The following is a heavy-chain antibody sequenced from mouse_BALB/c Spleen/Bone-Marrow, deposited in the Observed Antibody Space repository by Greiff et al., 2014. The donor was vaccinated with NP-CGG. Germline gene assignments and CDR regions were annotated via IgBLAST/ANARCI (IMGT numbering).Heavy chain of an antibody. CDR3: ARLGYYGAMDY. V-gene: IGHV4-1*02. D-gene: IGHD1-1*01. CDR2: INPDSSAI. J-gene: IGHJ4*01. CDR1: GFDFSRYW. Sequence: EVQLQESGGGLVQPGGSLKLSCAASGFDFSRYWMRWVRQAPGKGLEWIGEINPDSSAINYTPSLKDKFIISRDNAKNTLYLQMSKVRSEDTALYYCARLGYYGAMDYWGQGTSVTVSS.